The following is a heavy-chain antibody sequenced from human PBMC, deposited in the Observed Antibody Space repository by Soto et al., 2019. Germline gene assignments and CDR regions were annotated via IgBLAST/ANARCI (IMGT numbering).Heavy chain of an antibody. CDR1: GYSFTSYW. D-gene: IGHD2-2*01. Sequence: ESLKISCPGSGYSFTSYWISWVRQVPGKGLEWMGRIDPSDSYTNYSPSFQGHVTISADKSISTAYLQWSSLKASDTAMYYCARQGYCSSTSCYYYYGMDVWGQGTTVTVSS. V-gene: IGHV5-10-1*01. J-gene: IGHJ6*02. CDR3: ARQGYCSSTSCYYYYGMDV. CDR2: IDPSDSYT.